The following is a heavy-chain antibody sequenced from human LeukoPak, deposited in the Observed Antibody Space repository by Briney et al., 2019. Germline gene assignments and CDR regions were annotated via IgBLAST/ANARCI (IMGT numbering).Heavy chain of an antibody. D-gene: IGHD1-7*01. J-gene: IGHJ5*02. CDR1: GYTFTSYG. Sequence: EASVKVSCKASGYTFTSYGISWVRQAPGQGVEWMGWISAYNGNTNYAQKLQGRVTMTTDTSTSTAYMELRSLRSDDTAVYYCAREITGTTPTEFDPWGQGTLVTVSS. CDR3: AREITGTTPTEFDP. V-gene: IGHV1-18*01. CDR2: ISAYNGNT.